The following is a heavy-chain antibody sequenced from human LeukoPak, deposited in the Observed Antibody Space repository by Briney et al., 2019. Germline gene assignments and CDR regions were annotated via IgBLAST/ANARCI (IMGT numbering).Heavy chain of an antibody. CDR2: ISSSGSTI. Sequence: GGSLRLSCAASGFTFSSYEMNWVRQAPGKGLEWVSYISSSGSTIYYADSVKGRFTISRDNAKNSLYLQMNSLRAEDTAVYYCARAQGGYSSGWYPDAFDIWGQGTMVTVSS. V-gene: IGHV3-48*03. CDR3: ARAQGGYSSGWYPDAFDI. J-gene: IGHJ3*02. CDR1: GFTFSSYE. D-gene: IGHD6-19*01.